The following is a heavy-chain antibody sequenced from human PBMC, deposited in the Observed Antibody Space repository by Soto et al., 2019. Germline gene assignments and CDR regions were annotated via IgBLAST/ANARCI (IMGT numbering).Heavy chain of an antibody. CDR2: INHSGST. CDR1: GGSFSGYY. D-gene: IGHD2-2*01. Sequence: SETLSLTCAVYGGSFSGYYWSWIRQPPGKGLEWIGEINHSGSTNYNPSLKSRVTISVDTSKNQFSLKLSSVTAADTAVYYCARVLSCSSTSCYPFYDYWGQGTLVTVSS. V-gene: IGHV4-34*01. J-gene: IGHJ4*02. CDR3: ARVLSCSSTSCYPFYDY.